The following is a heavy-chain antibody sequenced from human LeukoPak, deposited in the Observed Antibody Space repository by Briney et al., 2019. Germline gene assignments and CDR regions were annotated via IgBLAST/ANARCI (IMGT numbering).Heavy chain of an antibody. CDR1: GGSISSGGYS. CDR3: ARGGLYGMDV. CDR2: IYHSGST. V-gene: IGHV4-30-2*01. J-gene: IGHJ6*02. Sequence: SETLSLTCAVSGGSISSGGYSWSWIRQPPGKGLEWIGYIYHSGSTYYNPSLKSRVTISVDRSKNQFSLKLCSVTAADTAVYYCARGGLYGMDVWGQGTTVTVSS. D-gene: IGHD1-26*01.